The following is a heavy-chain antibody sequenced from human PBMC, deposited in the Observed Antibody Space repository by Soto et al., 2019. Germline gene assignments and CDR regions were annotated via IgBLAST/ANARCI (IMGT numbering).Heavy chain of an antibody. Sequence: GESLKISCKGSGYSFTSYWIGWVRQMPGKDLEWMGIIYPGDSDTRYSPSFQGQVTISADKSISTAYLQWSSLKASDTAMYYCARGFLETGDLFDYWGQGTLVTVSS. CDR1: GYSFTSYW. V-gene: IGHV5-51*01. CDR3: ARGFLETGDLFDY. CDR2: IYPGDSDT. D-gene: IGHD3-3*01. J-gene: IGHJ4*02.